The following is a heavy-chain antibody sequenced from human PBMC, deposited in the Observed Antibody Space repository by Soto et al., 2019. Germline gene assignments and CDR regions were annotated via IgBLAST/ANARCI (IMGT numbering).Heavy chain of an antibody. D-gene: IGHD3-22*01. V-gene: IGHV1-69*08. CDR3: ARDREVDKYDSPPYYYYFDY. Sequence: QVQLVQSGAEVKKPGSSVKVSCKTSGGTFSSETIHWVRQTPGQGLEWMGRIIPILGLVNYAQKYQCRVTITADKSTGTAYMELSSLTSEDTAVSYCARDREVDKYDSPPYYYYFDYWGQGTLVTVSS. CDR2: IIPILGLV. J-gene: IGHJ4*02. CDR1: GGTFSSET.